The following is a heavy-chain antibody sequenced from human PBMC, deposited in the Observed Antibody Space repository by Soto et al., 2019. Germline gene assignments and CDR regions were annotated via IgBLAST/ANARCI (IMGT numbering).Heavy chain of an antibody. D-gene: IGHD2-21*02. CDR2: IIPILGTA. V-gene: IGHV1-69*08. CDR1: GGTFSSYT. CDR3: ARGDSDYYYMDV. J-gene: IGHJ6*03. Sequence: SVKVSCKASGGTFSSYTISWVRQALGQGLEWMGRIIPILGTANYAQKFQGRVTITADKSTSTAYMELSSLRSEDTAVYYCARGDSDYYYMDVWGKGTTVTVSS.